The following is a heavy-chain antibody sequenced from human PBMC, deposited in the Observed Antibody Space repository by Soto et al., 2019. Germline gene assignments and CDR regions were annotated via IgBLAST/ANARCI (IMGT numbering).Heavy chain of an antibody. D-gene: IGHD3-10*01. CDR2: IYYSGST. J-gene: IGHJ4*02. CDR1: GGSISSGGYY. V-gene: IGHV4-31*03. CDR3: ANLDPGSFDC. Sequence: PSETLSLTCTVSGGSISSGGYYWTWIRQHPGKGLEWIGYIYYSGSTYYNPSLKSRVTISVNTSKNQFSLKLSSVTAADTAVYYCANLDPGSFDCWGQGTLVTVSS.